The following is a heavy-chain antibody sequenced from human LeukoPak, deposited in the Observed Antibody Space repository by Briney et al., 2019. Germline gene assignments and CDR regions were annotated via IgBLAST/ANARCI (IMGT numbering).Heavy chain of an antibody. V-gene: IGHV4-39*01. CDR3: ARLDNSGYYFIDY. D-gene: IGHD3-22*01. Sequence: PSETLSLTCTVSGGSISSRHCYWGWIRQPPGKGLEWIGSIFYNGSTYYNPSLKSRVTISVDTSKNQFSLKLTSVTAADTAVYYCARLDNSGYYFIDYWGQGTLVTVSS. J-gene: IGHJ4*02. CDR1: GGSISSRHCY. CDR2: IFYNGST.